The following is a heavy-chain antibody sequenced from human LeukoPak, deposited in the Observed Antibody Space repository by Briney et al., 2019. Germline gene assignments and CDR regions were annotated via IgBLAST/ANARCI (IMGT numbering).Heavy chain of an antibody. CDR1: GGSVSSSSYY. CDR3: AREYYYDSSGYYVPVHRPGMEGAFDY. Sequence: SETLSLTCTVSGGSVSSSSYYWGWIRQPPEKGLECIGSIYYSGRTYYNPSLKSRVTISVDTSKKQFSLKLSSVTAADTAVYYCAREYYYDSSGYYVPVHRPGMEGAFDYWGQGTLVTVSS. D-gene: IGHD3-22*01. J-gene: IGHJ4*02. CDR2: IYYSGRT. V-gene: IGHV4-39*07.